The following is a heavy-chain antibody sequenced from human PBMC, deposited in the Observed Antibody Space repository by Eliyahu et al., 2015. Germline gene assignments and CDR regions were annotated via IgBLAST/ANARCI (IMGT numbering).Heavy chain of an antibody. CDR2: ISSDGGST. V-gene: IGHV3-64D*08. D-gene: IGHD2-2*01. J-gene: IGHJ4*02. CDR3: VKGGYCSGINCYDRFDY. Sequence: EVQLVESGGGLVQPGGSLRLSCSASXFTFSSSXMHWVRQAPGKGLEYVSAISSDGGSTYYADSVKGRFTNSRDNSKNTLYLQMSSLRAEDTAVYYCVKGGYCSGINCYDRFDYWGQGILVTVSS. CDR1: XFTFSSSX.